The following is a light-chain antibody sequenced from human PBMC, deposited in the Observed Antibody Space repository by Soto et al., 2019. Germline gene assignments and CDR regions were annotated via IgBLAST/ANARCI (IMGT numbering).Light chain of an antibody. CDR3: QQYNNWPST. V-gene: IGKV3D-15*01. CDR2: DIS. Sequence: EIVLTQSPATLSLSPGQRATLSCRASQNINSFLGWYQQKPGQAPRLLIYDISIRATGTPARFSASGSGTDFTLTISSLQSEDFAVYYCQQYNNWPSTFGGGTKVDIK. J-gene: IGKJ4*01. CDR1: QNINSF.